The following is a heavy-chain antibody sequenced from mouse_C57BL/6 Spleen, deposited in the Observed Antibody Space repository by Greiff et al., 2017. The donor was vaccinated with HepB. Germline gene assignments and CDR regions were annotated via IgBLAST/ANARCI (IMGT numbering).Heavy chain of an antibody. Sequence: QVQLKQSGAELVRPGTSVKVSCKASGYAFTNYLIEWVKQRPGQGLEWIGVINPGSGGTNYNEKFKGKATLTADKSSSTAYIQLSSLTSEDSAVYFCARTAQAWAMDYWGQGTSVTVSS. V-gene: IGHV1-54*01. CDR3: ARTAQAWAMDY. D-gene: IGHD3-2*02. J-gene: IGHJ4*01. CDR1: GYAFTNYL. CDR2: INPGSGGT.